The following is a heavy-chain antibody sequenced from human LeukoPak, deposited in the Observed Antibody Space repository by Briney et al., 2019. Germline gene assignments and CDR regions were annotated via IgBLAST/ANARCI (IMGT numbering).Heavy chain of an antibody. CDR1: GFTLNNYW. CDR3: ARGKFGELSHFDY. J-gene: IGHJ4*02. D-gene: IGHD3-16*02. Sequence: GGSLRLSCAASGFTLNNYWMHWVRRAPGKGLEWVSRINSGGSSISYAASVKGRFTISRDSAKNTLFLQMDSLRAEDTAVYYCARGKFGELSHFDYWGQGTLVTVSS. CDR2: INSGGSSI. V-gene: IGHV3-74*01.